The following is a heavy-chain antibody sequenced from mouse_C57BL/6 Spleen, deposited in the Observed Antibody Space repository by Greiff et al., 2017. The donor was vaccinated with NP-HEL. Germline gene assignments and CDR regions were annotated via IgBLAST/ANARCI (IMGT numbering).Heavy chain of an antibody. CDR1: GYAFSSYW. D-gene: IGHD2-5*01. V-gene: IGHV1-80*01. CDR2: IYPGDGDT. Sequence: VQLQQSGAELVKPGASVKISCKASGYAFSSYWMNWVKQRPGKGLEWIGQIYPGDGDTNYNGKFKGKATLTADKSSSTAYMQLSSLTSEDSAVYCCARSDSYYSNYGYAMDYWGQGTSVTVSS. J-gene: IGHJ4*01. CDR3: ARSDSYYSNYGYAMDY.